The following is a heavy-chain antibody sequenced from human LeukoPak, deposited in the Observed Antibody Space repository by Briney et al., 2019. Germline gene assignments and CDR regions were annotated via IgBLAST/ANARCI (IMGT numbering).Heavy chain of an antibody. CDR1: GGTFSSYA. Sequence: ASVKVSCKASGGTFSSYAISWVRQAPGQGREWMGGIIPIFGTANYAQKFQGRVTITADESTSTAYMELSSLRSEDTAVYYCARDLRYCSGGSCYLEYFQHWGQGTLVTVSS. CDR2: IIPIFGTA. J-gene: IGHJ1*01. V-gene: IGHV1-69*13. D-gene: IGHD2-15*01. CDR3: ARDLRYCSGGSCYLEYFQH.